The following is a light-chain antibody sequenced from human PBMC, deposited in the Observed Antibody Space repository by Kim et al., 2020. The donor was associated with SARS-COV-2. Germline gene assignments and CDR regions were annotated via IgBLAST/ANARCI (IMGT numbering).Light chain of an antibody. Sequence: LSPGERATLSCRASQSVSSGYLAWYQQKPGQAPRLLIYGASGRATGIPDRFSGSGSGTDFTLTISRLEPEDFAVYYCQQYGSSPYAFGQGTKLEI. CDR3: QQYGSSPYA. CDR1: QSVSSGY. J-gene: IGKJ2*01. CDR2: GAS. V-gene: IGKV3-20*01.